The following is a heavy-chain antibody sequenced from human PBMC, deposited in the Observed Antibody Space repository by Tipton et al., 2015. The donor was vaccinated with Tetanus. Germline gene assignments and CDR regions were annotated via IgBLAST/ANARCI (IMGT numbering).Heavy chain of an antibody. CDR3: AKDGEMDQMTYNWFDS. Sequence: SLRLSCAASGFTSDDYAMHWVRQAPGKGLEWVSGITWTSGSIRYADSVKGRFTISRDNAKNSLYLQMNSLRAEDTALYYCAKDGEMDQMTYNWFDSWGQGTLVTVSS. V-gene: IGHV3-9*02. CDR2: ITWTSGSI. CDR1: GFTSDDYA. J-gene: IGHJ5*01. D-gene: IGHD5-24*01.